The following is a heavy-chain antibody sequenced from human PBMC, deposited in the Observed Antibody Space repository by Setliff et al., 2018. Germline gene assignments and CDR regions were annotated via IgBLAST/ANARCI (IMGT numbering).Heavy chain of an antibody. CDR3: VTSYSGSYYGY. CDR2: INPNSGGT. CDR1: GYTFTGYY. J-gene: IGHJ4*02. V-gene: IGHV1-2*04. D-gene: IGHD1-26*01. Sequence: ASVKVSCKASGYTFTGYYMHWVRQAPGQGLEWMGWINPNSGGTNYAQNFQGWVTMTRDTSISTAYMELSSLRSEDTAVYYCVTSYSGSYYGYWGQGTLVTVS.